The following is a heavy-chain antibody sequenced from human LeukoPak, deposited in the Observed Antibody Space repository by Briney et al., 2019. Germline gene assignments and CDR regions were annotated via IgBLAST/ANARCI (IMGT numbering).Heavy chain of an antibody. CDR1: GGSFSGYY. V-gene: IGHV4-34*01. CDR2: INHSGST. J-gene: IGHJ4*02. D-gene: IGHD3-10*01. Sequence: KTSETLSLTCAVYGGSFSGYYWSWIRQPPGKGLEWIGEINHSGSTNYNPSLKSRVTISVDTSKNQFSLKLSSVTAADTAVYYCARVRKYYYGSGIRGPDYWGQGTLVTVSS. CDR3: ARVRKYYYGSGIRGPDY.